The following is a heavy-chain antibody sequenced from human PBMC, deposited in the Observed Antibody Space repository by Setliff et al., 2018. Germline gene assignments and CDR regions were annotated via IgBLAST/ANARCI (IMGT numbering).Heavy chain of an antibody. V-gene: IGHV4-4*02. J-gene: IGHJ4*02. CDR2: IYHSGST. D-gene: IGHD6-19*01. CDR1: GGSISSSNW. Sequence: SETLSLTCAVSGGSISSSNWWSWVRQPPGKGLEWIGEIYHSGSTNYNPSLKSRVTISVDTSKNQFSLKLNYVTAADTAVYYCAKDRTPYYSSGWLKYFHYWGQGTLVTVLL. CDR3: AKDRTPYYSSGWLKYFHY.